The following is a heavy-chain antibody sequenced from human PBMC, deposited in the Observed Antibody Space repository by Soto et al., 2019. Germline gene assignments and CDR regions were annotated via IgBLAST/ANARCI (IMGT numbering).Heavy chain of an antibody. J-gene: IGHJ4*02. CDR1: GYTFRNFG. CDR2: ISAYNAIA. CDR3: ARENSYFDY. V-gene: IGHV1-18*01. Sequence: QIPLLQSGAEVKKPGASVKVTCKASGYTFRNFGISWVRQAPGQGLEWMGWISAYNAIANYAQKFQGRLTMTADTSTSTAYMELRSLRSDDTAVYYCARENSYFDYWGQGTLVTVSS.